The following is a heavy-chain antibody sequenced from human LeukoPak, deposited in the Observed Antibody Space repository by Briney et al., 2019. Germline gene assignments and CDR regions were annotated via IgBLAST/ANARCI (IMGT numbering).Heavy chain of an antibody. CDR1: GVIVSRNF. V-gene: IGHV3-53*01. CDR2: MYAGGTT. CDR3: ARGSGSGWPLDR. Sequence: PGGSLRLSCAASGVIVSRNFMSWVRQAPGKGLQWVAIMYAGGTTDYSDSVRGRFHISRDSSNNTLSLQTNSLRAEDTAVYYCARGSGSGWPLDRWGQGALVTVSS. D-gene: IGHD6-19*01. J-gene: IGHJ5*02.